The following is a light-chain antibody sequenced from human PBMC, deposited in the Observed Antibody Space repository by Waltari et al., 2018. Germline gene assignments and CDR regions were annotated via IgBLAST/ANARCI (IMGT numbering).Light chain of an antibody. V-gene: IGLV3-21*02. CDR3: QVWVQSDHRVV. Sequence: SYVLTQPPSMSVAPGQTATVTCGGDNIVAQSVHWYQQRAGQATVLVIFDDTDRPSGIPERFSGSNSDNTATLTIKRVEAGDEADYFCQVWVQSDHRVVFGGGTRLTVL. CDR2: DDT. CDR1: NIVAQS. J-gene: IGLJ2*01.